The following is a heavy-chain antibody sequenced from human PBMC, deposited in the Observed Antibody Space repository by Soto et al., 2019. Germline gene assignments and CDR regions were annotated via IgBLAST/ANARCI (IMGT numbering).Heavy chain of an antibody. D-gene: IGHD3-22*01. V-gene: IGHV4-31*03. Sequence: SETLSLTCTVSGGSISSGGYYWSWIRQHPGKGLEWIGYIYYSGSTYYNPSLKSRVTISVDTSKNQVSLKLSSVTAADTAVYYCARTSYDSSGTAADPWGQGTLVTVSS. CDR1: GGSISSGGYY. CDR2: IYYSGST. CDR3: ARTSYDSSGTAADP. J-gene: IGHJ5*02.